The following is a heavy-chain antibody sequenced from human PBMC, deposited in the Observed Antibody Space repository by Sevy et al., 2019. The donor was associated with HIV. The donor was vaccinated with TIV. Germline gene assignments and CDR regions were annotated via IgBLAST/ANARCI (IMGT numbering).Heavy chain of an antibody. D-gene: IGHD1-26*01. CDR1: GFSFSGYA. J-gene: IGHJ4*02. V-gene: IGHV3-30*18. CDR2: ISSDGSNK. CDR3: AKGGAYSYTTYFDY. Sequence: GGSLRLSCAASGFSFSGYAIHWVRQAPGKGLEWVAVISSDGSNKYYADSVKGRFTISRDNSKNTLFLQMNSLRAEDTAVYYCAKGGAYSYTTYFDYWGQGTVVTVSS.